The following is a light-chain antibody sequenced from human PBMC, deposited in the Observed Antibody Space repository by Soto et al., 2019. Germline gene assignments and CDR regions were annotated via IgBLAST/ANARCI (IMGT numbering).Light chain of an antibody. CDR1: SSNIGAGHD. Sequence: QSVVTQPPSVSGAPGQRVSISCTGSSSNIGAGHDVHWYQQFPGTAPKLLIYRNRNRPSGVPDRFSGSKSGTSASLAITGLQAQDQADYDCQSYDSSLSVVFGGGTKLTVL. J-gene: IGLJ2*01. CDR2: RNR. CDR3: QSYDSSLSVV. V-gene: IGLV1-40*01.